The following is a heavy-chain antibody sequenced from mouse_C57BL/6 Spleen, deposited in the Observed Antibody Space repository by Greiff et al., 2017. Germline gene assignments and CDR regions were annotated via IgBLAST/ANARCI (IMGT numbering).Heavy chain of an antibody. CDR3: ARRGTLEYFDY. V-gene: IGHV1-82*01. D-gene: IGHD2-14*01. Sequence: VQLQQSGPELVKPGASVKISCKASGYAFSSSWMNWVKQRPGKGLEWIGRIYPGDGDTNYNGKFKGKATLTADKSSSTAYMQLSSLTSEDSAVYFCARRGTLEYFDYWGQGTTLTVSS. CDR1: GYAFSSSW. CDR2: IYPGDGDT. J-gene: IGHJ2*01.